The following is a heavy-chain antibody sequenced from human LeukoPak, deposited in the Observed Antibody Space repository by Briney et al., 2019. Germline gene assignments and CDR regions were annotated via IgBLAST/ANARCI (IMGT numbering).Heavy chain of an antibody. V-gene: IGHV1-2*02. Sequence: ASVKVSCTASGYTFTSYGISWVRQAPGQGLEWMGWINPNSGDTHYAQKLQGRVTMTRDTSINTAYMEMARLTSDDTAVYYCSRDTTPLDYWGQGTLVTVSS. D-gene: IGHD1-14*01. CDR2: INPNSGDT. CDR3: SRDTTPLDY. CDR1: GYTFTSYG. J-gene: IGHJ4*02.